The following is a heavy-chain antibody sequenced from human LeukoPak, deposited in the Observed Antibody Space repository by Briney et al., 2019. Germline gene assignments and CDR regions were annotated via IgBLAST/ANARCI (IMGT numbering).Heavy chain of an antibody. CDR1: GFTFRIYG. CDR2: ISDTSDI. D-gene: IGHD3-10*01. V-gene: IGHV3-21*06. J-gene: IGHJ4*02. Sequence: GGSLRLSCAASGFTFRIYGMNWVRQAPGKGLEWVSSISDTSDISYADSVKGRFTVSRGNAKSSVFLQMNSLRVEDTAVYYCARDRGARGRGLAWGQGTLVSVSS. CDR3: ARDRGARGRGLA.